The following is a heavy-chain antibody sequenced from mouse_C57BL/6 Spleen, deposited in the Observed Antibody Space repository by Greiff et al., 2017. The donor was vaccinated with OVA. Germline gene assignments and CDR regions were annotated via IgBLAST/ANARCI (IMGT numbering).Heavy chain of an antibody. J-gene: IGHJ4*01. D-gene: IGHD1-1*01. CDR1: GYTFTDYE. V-gene: IGHV1-15*01. CDR3: FPFITTVEDYAMDY. CDR2: IDPETGGT. Sequence: QVQLQQSGAELVRPGASVTLSCKASGYTFTDYEMHWVKQTPVHGLEWIGAIDPETGGTAYNQKFKGKAILTADKSSSTAYMELRSLTSEDSAVYYCFPFITTVEDYAMDYWGQGTSVTVSS.